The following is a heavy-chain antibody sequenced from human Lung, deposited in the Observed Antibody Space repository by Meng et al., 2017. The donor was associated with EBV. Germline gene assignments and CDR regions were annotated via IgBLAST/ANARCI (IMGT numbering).Heavy chain of an antibody. CDR1: GGSISSGGYY. CDR2: IYYSGST. D-gene: IGHD4-11*01. V-gene: IGHV4-31*03. J-gene: IGHJ4*02. Sequence: VPLQESGPGLVNPLQTLSLTCTVSGGSISSGGYYWSWIRQHPGKGLEWIGYIYYSGSTYYNPSLKSRVTISVDTSKNQFSLKLSSVTAADTAVYYCAATVNDGYFDYWGQGTLVTVSS. CDR3: AATVNDGYFDY.